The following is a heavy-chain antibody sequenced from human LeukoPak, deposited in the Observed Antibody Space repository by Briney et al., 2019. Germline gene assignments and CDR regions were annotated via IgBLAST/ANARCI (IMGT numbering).Heavy chain of an antibody. J-gene: IGHJ4*02. V-gene: IGHV3-9*01. CDR2: ISWNSGSI. CDR1: GFTFDDYA. CDR3: AKVHDYDILTSYSYFDY. D-gene: IGHD3-9*01. Sequence: GRSLRLSCAASGFTFDDYAMHWVRQAPGRGLEWVSGISWNSGSIGYADSVKGRFTISRDNAKNSLYLQMNSLRAEDTALYYCAKVHDYDILTSYSYFDYWGQGTLVTVSS.